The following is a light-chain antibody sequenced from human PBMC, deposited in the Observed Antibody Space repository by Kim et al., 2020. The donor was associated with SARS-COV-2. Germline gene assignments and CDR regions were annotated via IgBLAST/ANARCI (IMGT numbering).Light chain of an antibody. Sequence: SYELTQPLSVSVSPGQTASITCCGDKLGDKYARWYQQKPGQSPVLVIYQDSKRPSGIPERFSGSNSGNTATLTISGAQAMDEADYYCQAWDSSTVVFGGGTQLTVL. CDR3: QAWDSSTVV. CDR1: KLGDKY. J-gene: IGLJ2*01. CDR2: QDS. V-gene: IGLV3-1*01.